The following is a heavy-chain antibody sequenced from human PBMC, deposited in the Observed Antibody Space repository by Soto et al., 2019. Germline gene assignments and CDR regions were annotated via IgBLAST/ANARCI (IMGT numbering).Heavy chain of an antibody. V-gene: IGHV4-30-2*01. J-gene: IGHJ4*02. CDR1: GGSISSGGYS. D-gene: IGHD6-6*01. Sequence: SETLSLTCAVSGGSISSGGYSWSWIRQPPGKGLEWIGYIYHSGSTYYNPSLKSRVTISVDRSKNQFSLKLSSVTAADTAVYYCASLAARGEDYWGQGTMVTVSS. CDR3: ASLAARGEDY. CDR2: IYHSGST.